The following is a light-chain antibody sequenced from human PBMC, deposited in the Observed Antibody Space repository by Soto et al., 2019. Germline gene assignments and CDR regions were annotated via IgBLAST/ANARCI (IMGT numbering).Light chain of an antibody. V-gene: IGKV1-5*01. CDR1: QSISSW. CDR3: QQYNSYSRT. J-gene: IGKJ1*01. CDR2: DAS. Sequence: DIQMTQYPSTLSASVGDRVTITCRASQSISSWLDWYQQKPGKAPKLLIYDASSLESGVPSRFSGSGSGTEFTLTISSLQPDDFATYYCQQYNSYSRTFGQGTKGDI.